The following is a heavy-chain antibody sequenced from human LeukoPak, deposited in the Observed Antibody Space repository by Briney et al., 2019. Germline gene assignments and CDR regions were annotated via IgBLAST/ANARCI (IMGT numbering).Heavy chain of an antibody. V-gene: IGHV4-34*01. J-gene: IGHJ6*03. CDR2: INHSGST. CDR3: ARDGYSSGWYGDYYYYYMDV. Sequence: PSETLSLTCAVYGGSFSGYYWSWIRQPPGKGLEWIGEINHSGSTNYNPSLKSRVTISVDTSKNQFSPKLSSVTAADTAVYYCARDGYSSGWYGDYYYYYMDVWGKGTTVTVSS. CDR1: GGSFSGYY. D-gene: IGHD6-19*01.